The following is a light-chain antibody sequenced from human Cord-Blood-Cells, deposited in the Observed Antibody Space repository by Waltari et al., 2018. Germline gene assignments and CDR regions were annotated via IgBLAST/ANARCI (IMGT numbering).Light chain of an antibody. CDR3: QSYDSSLSVV. J-gene: IGLJ1*01. Sequence: QSVLTQPPSVSGAPGQRVTISCTGSSSNIGAGYDVHWYQQLPGTAPKLLNYCNSNRPSGVPDRCSGSKSGTSAYLAITGRQAEDEADYYCQSYDSSLSVVFGTGTKVTVL. CDR1: SSNIGAGYD. V-gene: IGLV1-40*01. CDR2: CNS.